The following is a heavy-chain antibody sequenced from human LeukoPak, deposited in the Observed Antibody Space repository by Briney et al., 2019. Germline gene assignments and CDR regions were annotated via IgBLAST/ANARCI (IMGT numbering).Heavy chain of an antibody. CDR2: IRYDGSNK. V-gene: IGHV3-30*02. D-gene: IGHD3-10*01. CDR1: GFTFSSYG. J-gene: IGHJ6*03. CDR3: AKVGPYYGSGSYTDRYYYYYMDV. Sequence: GGSLRLSCAASGFTFSSYGMHWVRQAPGKGLEWVAFIRYDGSNKYYADSVKGRFTISRDNSKNTLYLQMNSLRAEDTAVYYCAKVGPYYGSGSYTDRYYYYYMDVWGKGTTVTISS.